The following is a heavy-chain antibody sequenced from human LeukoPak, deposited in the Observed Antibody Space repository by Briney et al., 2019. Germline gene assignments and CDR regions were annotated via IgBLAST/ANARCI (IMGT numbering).Heavy chain of an antibody. J-gene: IGHJ5*02. CDR2: IIPILGIA. V-gene: IGHV1-69*04. CDR3: ARDDVRGVGPMRRFDP. Sequence: SVKVSCKASGYTFTGYYMHWVRQAPGQGLEWMGRIIPILGIANYAQKFQGRVTITADKSTSTAYMELSSLRSEDTAVYYCARDDVRGVGPMRRFDPWGQGTLVTVSS. D-gene: IGHD3-10*01. CDR1: GYTFTGYY.